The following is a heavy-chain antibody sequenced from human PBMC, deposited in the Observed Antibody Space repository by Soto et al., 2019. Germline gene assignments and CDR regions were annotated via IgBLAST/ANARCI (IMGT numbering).Heavy chain of an antibody. CDR1: GFTFSSYS. V-gene: IGHV3-21*01. Sequence: GGSLRLSCAASGFTFSSYSMNWVRQAPGKGLEWVSSISSSSSYIYYADSVKGRFTISRDNAENSLYLQMNSLRAEDTAVYYCARVRPDIVVVVAATPEYYFDYWGQGTLVTVSS. CDR2: ISSSSSYI. J-gene: IGHJ4*02. CDR3: ARVRPDIVVVVAATPEYYFDY. D-gene: IGHD2-15*01.